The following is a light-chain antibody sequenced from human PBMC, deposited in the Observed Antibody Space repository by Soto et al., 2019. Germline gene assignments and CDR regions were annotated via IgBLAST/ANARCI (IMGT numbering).Light chain of an antibody. CDR2: AAS. CDR1: RDIGSD. J-gene: IGKJ1*01. CDR3: LQDYGDSCT. Sequence: TQMTQSPLSLSASVGEKIIITCRASRDIGSDVSWYQQKPGQAPKLVIYAASNLYTGVPSRFSGRRSGTEFTLTISSLQPEDFASYYCLQDYGDSCTFGQGTKVDIK. V-gene: IGKV1-6*01.